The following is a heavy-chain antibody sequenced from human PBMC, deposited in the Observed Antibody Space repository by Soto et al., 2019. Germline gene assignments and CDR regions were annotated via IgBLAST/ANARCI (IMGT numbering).Heavy chain of an antibody. J-gene: IGHJ4*02. Sequence: EVQLVESGGGLIQPGGSRRLSCAASGFTVSSNYMSWVRQAPGKGLEWVSVIYSGGSTYYADSVKGRFTISRDNSKNTLYLQMNSLRAEDTAVYYCARVMDFWSGPKYYFDYWGQGTLVTVSS. D-gene: IGHD3-3*01. V-gene: IGHV3-53*01. CDR1: GFTVSSNY. CDR2: IYSGGST. CDR3: ARVMDFWSGPKYYFDY.